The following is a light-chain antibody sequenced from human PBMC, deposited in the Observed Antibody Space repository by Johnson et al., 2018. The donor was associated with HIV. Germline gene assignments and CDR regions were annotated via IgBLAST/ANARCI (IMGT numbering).Light chain of an antibody. J-gene: IGLJ1*01. CDR3: GTWDSSLSAL. V-gene: IGLV1-51*02. Sequence: QAVLTQPPSVSAAPGQKVTISCSGSSSNIGNNYISWYQQLPGRAPKLLIYENNKRPSGIPDRFSGSKSGTSATLGITGLQTGDEADYYCGTWDSSLSALFGTGTKVTVL. CDR1: SSNIGNNY. CDR2: ENN.